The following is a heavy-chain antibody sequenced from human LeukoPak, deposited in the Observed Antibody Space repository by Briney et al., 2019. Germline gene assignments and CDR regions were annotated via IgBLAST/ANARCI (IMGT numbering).Heavy chain of an antibody. CDR2: VYSSEIT. CDR3: ARVNIAVAFDY. Sequence: PSETLSLTCTVSGGSISGYYWSWIRQPPGKRLEWIGYVYSSEITNYNPSLKSRVTISVDTSKNQFSLKLSSVTAADTAVYYCARVNIAVAFDYWGQGTLVTVSS. CDR1: GGSISGYY. D-gene: IGHD6-19*01. J-gene: IGHJ4*02. V-gene: IGHV4-59*08.